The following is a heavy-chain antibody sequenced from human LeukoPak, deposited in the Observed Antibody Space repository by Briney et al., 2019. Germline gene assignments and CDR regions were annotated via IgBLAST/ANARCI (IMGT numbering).Heavy chain of an antibody. Sequence: PGGSLRLSCAVSGINLSNYGMSWVRQAPGKGLEWVAGISDSGGRTNYADSVKGRFTISRDSPKNTLYLQMNSLRVEDTAVYFCAKRGVVIRVILVGFHKEAYYFDSWGQGALVTVSS. CDR1: GINLSNYG. V-gene: IGHV3-23*01. D-gene: IGHD3-22*01. J-gene: IGHJ4*02. CDR3: AKRGVVIRVILVGFHKEAYYFDS. CDR2: ISDSGGRT.